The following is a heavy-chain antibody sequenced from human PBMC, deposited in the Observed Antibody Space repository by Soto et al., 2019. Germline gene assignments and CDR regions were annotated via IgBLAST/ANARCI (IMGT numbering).Heavy chain of an antibody. V-gene: IGHV1-69*04. CDR2: IIPILGIA. J-gene: IGHJ6*03. CDR1: GGTFSSYT. CDR3: ARDRENGNYYYYMDV. Sequence: GASVKVSCKASGGTFSSYTISWVRQAPGQGLEWMGRIIPILGIANYAQKFQGRVTITADKSTSTAYMELSSLRSEDTAVYYCARDRENGNYYYYMDVWGKGTTVTVSS.